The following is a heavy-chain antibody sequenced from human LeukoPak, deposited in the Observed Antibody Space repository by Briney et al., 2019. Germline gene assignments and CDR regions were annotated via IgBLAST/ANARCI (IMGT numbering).Heavy chain of an antibody. Sequence: GGSLRLSCAASGFTFRDRYMGWVRQVRGKGLAWVSYISSSSHYTNYEASVRGRFIISRDNARDSVYLQMNSLRVEDTAIYYCVTETTEGAKDYWGQGTLVTVSP. CDR1: GFTFRDRY. D-gene: IGHD1-14*01. CDR2: ISSSSHYT. CDR3: VTETTEGAKDY. J-gene: IGHJ4*02. V-gene: IGHV3-11*05.